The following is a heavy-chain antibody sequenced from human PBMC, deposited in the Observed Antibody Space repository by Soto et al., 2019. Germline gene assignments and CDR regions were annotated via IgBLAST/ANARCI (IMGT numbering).Heavy chain of an antibody. CDR3: ARSYGGNWGY. CDR1: GGSFSGYY. V-gene: IGHV4-34*01. Sequence: QVQLQQWGAGLLKPSETLSLTCAVYGGSFSGYYWSWIRQPPGKGLEWSGEINHSGSTNYNPSLKSRVTISVDTSKNQFSLKLSSVTAADTAVYYCARSYGGNWGYWGQGTLVTVSS. D-gene: IGHD7-27*01. CDR2: INHSGST. J-gene: IGHJ4*02.